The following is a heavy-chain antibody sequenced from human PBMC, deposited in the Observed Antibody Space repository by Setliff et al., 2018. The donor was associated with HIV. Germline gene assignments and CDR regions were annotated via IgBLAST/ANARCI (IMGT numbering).Heavy chain of an antibody. J-gene: IGHJ4*02. V-gene: IGHV4-34*01. CDR2: INLSGGT. CDR3: AREGIAFNPGDY. CDR1: GGSFGDQF. Sequence: PSETLSLTCAVYGGSFGDQFWNWIRQPPGKGLEWIGEINLSGGTNYIPSLKSRLTMSVDKSKNQVSMNLTSVTAADTAIYYCAREGIAFNPGDYWGQGTLVTVSS.